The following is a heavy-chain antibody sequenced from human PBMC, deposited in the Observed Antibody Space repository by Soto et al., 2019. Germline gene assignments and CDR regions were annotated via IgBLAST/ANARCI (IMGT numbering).Heavy chain of an antibody. CDR2: ISSDGNNK. D-gene: IGHD4-17*01. CDR1: GFTFDSHG. Sequence: QVQLVESGGGAVQPGRSLRLSCAASGFTFDSHGMHWVRQAPGKGLEWVAVISSDGNNKYYADSVKGRFTISRDNFNNILYLQMSSLRADDTAVYYCAKDLLPNTVTTCGSWGQGTPVTPSS. CDR3: AKDLLPNTVTTCGS. V-gene: IGHV3-30*18. J-gene: IGHJ5*02.